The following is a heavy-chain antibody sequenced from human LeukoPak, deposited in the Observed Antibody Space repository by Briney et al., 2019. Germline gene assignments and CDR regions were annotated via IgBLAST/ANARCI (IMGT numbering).Heavy chain of an antibody. CDR2: MNPNSGNT. V-gene: IGHV1-8*01. J-gene: IGHJ4*02. CDR1: GYTFTSYD. D-gene: IGHD4-17*01. Sequence: GASVKVSCKASGYTFTSYDINWVRQATGQGLEWMGWMNPNSGNTGYAQKFQGRVTMTRNTSISTAYMELSSLRSEDTAVYYCARGDNIYGDSEGYFDYWGQGTLVTVSS. CDR3: ARGDNIYGDSEGYFDY.